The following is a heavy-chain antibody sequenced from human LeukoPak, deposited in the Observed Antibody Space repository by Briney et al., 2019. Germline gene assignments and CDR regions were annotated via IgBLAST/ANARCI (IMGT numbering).Heavy chain of an antibody. V-gene: IGHV3-21*01. D-gene: IGHD2/OR15-2a*01. CDR1: GFTFSSYS. Sequence: GGSLRLSCAASGFTFSSYSMNWVRQAPGKGLEWVSSISGSSSYIYYADSVKGRFTISRDNAKNSLYLQMNSLRAEDTAVYYCARWVSSYYYMDVWGKGTTVTVSS. J-gene: IGHJ6*03. CDR2: ISGSSSYI. CDR3: ARWVSSYYYMDV.